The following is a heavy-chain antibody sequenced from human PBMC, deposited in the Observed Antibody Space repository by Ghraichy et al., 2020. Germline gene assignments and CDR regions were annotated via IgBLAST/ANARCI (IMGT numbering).Heavy chain of an antibody. J-gene: IGHJ4*02. D-gene: IGHD6-13*01. CDR2: ISSSSSTI. Sequence: LSLTCAASGFTFSSYSMNWVRQAPGTGLEWVSYISSSSSTIYYADSVNGRFTISRDNAKNSLYLQMNSLRDEDTAVYYCARETGYSSSWYWDYWGQGTLVTVSS. CDR3: ARETGYSSSWYWDY. V-gene: IGHV3-48*02. CDR1: GFTFSSYS.